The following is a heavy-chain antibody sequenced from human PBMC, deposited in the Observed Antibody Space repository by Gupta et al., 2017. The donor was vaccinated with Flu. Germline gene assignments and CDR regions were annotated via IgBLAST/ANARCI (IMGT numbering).Heavy chain of an antibody. Sequence: QVQLQESGPGLVKPSQTLSLTCTVSGDSRIPGSHFWAWIRQPAGKRLEWIGRIYSGGSTNYNPSLKSRVSMSVDMSKRQFSLQLTSVTAADTAVYYCARAVMDYGDYVWFDPWGQGTLVTVSS. CDR2: IYSGGST. D-gene: IGHD4-17*01. CDR1: GDSRIPGSHF. CDR3: ARAVMDYGDYVWFDP. V-gene: IGHV4-61*02. J-gene: IGHJ5*02.